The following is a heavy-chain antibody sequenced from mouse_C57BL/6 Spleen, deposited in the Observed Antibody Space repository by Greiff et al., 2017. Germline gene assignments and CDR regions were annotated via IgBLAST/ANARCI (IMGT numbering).Heavy chain of an antibody. D-gene: IGHD2-4*01. CDR1: GFNIKDDY. J-gene: IGHJ4*01. CDR3: TAGYDYDRGAYYYAMDY. CDR2: IDPENGDT. Sequence: VQLQQSGAELVRPGASVKLSCKASGFNIKDDYMHWVKQRPEQGLEWIGWIDPENGDTEYTSKFQGKATITAATSSNTAYLQLSSLTSEDTAVYYCTAGYDYDRGAYYYAMDYWGQGTSVTVSA. V-gene: IGHV14-4*01.